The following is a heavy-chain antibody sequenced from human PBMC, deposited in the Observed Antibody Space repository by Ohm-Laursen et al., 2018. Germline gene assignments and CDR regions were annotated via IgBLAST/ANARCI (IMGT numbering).Heavy chain of an antibody. CDR2: VSYDGSNK. Sequence: SLRLSCAASGFTFSNAWMSWVRQAPGKGLEGVAVVSYDGSNKYYADSVKGRFTISRDNSKNTLYLQMNSLRAEDTAVYYCAKVGGYCTNGVCPSRGMDVWGQGTTVTVSS. CDR1: GFTFSNAW. CDR3: AKVGGYCTNGVCPSRGMDV. V-gene: IGHV3-30*18. J-gene: IGHJ6*02. D-gene: IGHD2-8*01.